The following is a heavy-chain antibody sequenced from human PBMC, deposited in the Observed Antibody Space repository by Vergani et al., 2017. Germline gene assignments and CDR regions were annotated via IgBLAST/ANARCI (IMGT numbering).Heavy chain of an antibody. CDR1: GLTLSNYD. CDR2: IQFDGSNQ. V-gene: IGHV3-30*02. Sequence: QVQLVESGGGVVQRGGSLILSCATSGLTLSNYDMQWIRQGPGKGLEFVAFIQFDGSNQYYADSVKGRFTLSRDFSKNTLYLQMNSLRTDDTATYYCAKHFRGWGIDYWGQGTQVIVSS. D-gene: IGHD3-16*01. J-gene: IGHJ4*02. CDR3: AKHFRGWGIDY.